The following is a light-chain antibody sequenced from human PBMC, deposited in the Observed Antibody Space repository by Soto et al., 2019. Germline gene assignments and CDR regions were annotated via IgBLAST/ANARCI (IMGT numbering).Light chain of an antibody. J-gene: IGLJ2*01. CDR3: KSYDSILGVV. CDR2: GNS. CDR1: SSNIGASSD. Sequence: QSVLTQPPSVSGAPGKRVTISCTGSSSNIGASSDVHWYQQLPGTAPHLLIYGNSRRPSGVHDRFACSNSGTSSSLAIAGLPAEDEADYYCKSYDSILGVVFGGGTKLTVL. V-gene: IGLV1-40*01.